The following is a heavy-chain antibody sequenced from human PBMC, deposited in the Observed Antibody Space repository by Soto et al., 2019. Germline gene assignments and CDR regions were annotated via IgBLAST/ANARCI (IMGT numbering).Heavy chain of an antibody. D-gene: IGHD1-26*01. J-gene: IGHJ4*02. CDR1: GFTFRTYG. Sequence: GGSLRLSCAASGFTFRTYGMHWVRQAPGKGLEWVAFISDDGSQKYYGDSVKGRFTISRDNSKNTLSLRMISLRSDDTAVYYCARGSSGSYLSPFDYWGQGTLVTVSS. CDR2: ISDDGSQK. V-gene: IGHV3-30*03. CDR3: ARGSSGSYLSPFDY.